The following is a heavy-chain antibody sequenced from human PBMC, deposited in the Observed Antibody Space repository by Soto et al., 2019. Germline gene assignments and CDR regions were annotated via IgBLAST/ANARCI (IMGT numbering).Heavy chain of an antibody. Sequence: QVQLVQSGAEVKRPGASVKISCKASGFSPTTYAFSWVRRAPGKGLEWMGLISADTGEPRYAQKFQGRVAMTTDTSTRTAYMELRGLTSDHTAVYYCGVSAGLDFWGQGTRVTVSS. D-gene: IGHD6-13*01. CDR2: ISADTGEP. J-gene: IGHJ4*02. V-gene: IGHV1-18*01. CDR3: GVSAGLDF. CDR1: GFSPTTYA.